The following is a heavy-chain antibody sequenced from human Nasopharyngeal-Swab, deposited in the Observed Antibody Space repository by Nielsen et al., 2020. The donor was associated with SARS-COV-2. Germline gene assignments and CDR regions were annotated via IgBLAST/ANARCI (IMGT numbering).Heavy chain of an antibody. CDR2: ISGTSLST. CDR3: ARDPGSITDAFDI. V-gene: IGHV3-23*01. D-gene: IGHD3-10*01. J-gene: IGHJ3*02. Sequence: VRQAPGKGLEWVSTISGTSLSTYYADSVKGRFTISRDNAKNTLYLQMNSLRAEDTAVYYCARDPGSITDAFDIWGQGTMVTVSS.